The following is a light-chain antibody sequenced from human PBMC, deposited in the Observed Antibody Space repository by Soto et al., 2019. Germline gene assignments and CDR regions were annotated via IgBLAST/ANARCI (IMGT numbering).Light chain of an antibody. CDR1: QSVSSSY. V-gene: IGKV3-20*01. CDR2: GAS. Sequence: EIVLTQSPGTLSLSPGERATLSCRASQSVSSSYLASYQQKPGQAPRLLIYGASSRATGIPDRFSGSGSGTDFTLTISRLETEDFAVYYCQQYGSSSGTFGQGTKLEIK. CDR3: QQYGSSSGT. J-gene: IGKJ2*01.